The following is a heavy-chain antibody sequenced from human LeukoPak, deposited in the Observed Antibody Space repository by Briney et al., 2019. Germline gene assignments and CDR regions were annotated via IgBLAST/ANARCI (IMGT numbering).Heavy chain of an antibody. Sequence: PGGSLRLSCVASGFTFSDYWMTWVRQAPGKGLEWVANIEQDGSEKYYVDSVKGRFTISRDNAKNSLYLQMNTLRAEDTAVYYCARGSPVDYWGQGTLVTVSS. CDR2: IEQDGSEK. J-gene: IGHJ4*02. V-gene: IGHV3-7*01. CDR3: ARGSPVDY. CDR1: GFTFSDYW.